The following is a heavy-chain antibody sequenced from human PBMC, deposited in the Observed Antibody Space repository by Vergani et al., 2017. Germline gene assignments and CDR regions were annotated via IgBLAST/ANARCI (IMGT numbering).Heavy chain of an antibody. J-gene: IGHJ4*02. D-gene: IGHD6-25*01. Sequence: QVTLKESGPALVKPTQTLTLTCIFSGFSLSTRGMRVSWIRQPPGKALEWLARIDWDDDKFYSTSLKSMLTISKDTSKNQVVLTMTHMDSVDTATYYCGRMGSGWQLDYWGQGNLVTVSS. V-gene: IGHV2-70*04. CDR2: IDWDDDK. CDR3: GRMGSGWQLDY. CDR1: GFSLSTRGMR.